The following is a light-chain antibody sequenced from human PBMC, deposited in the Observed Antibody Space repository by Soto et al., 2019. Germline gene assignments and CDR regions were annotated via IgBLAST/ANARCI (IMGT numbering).Light chain of an antibody. CDR2: AAS. CDR3: QQNYDTPIT. CDR1: QSIGTF. J-gene: IGKJ5*01. V-gene: IGKV1-39*01. Sequence: DFEMTQYPSSLSAFVGDRVTMTCRASQSIGTFLSWYQQKSGRAPKLLIYAASSLQIGVPSRFSGSGSGTNFTLTISSLQPEDFATYFCQQNYDTPITFGQGTLLAIK.